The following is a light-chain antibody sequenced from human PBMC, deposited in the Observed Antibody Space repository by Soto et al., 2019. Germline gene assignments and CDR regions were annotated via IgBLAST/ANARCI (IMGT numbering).Light chain of an antibody. J-gene: IGLJ2*01. CDR3: SSYRGSSAVVL. V-gene: IGLV2-14*03. CDR2: DVS. CDR1: SNDVGGYNY. Sequence: QSALTQPASVSGSPGQSITISCTGTSNDVGGYNYVSWYQHFPGRAPRLMIYDVSNRPSGISNRFSGSKSGNTASLTISGLQAEDEADYYCSSYRGSSAVVLFGGGTKVTVL.